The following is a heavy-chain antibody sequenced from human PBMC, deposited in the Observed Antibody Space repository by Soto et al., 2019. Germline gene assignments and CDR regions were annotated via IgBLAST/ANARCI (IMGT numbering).Heavy chain of an antibody. CDR1: GFTVSSNY. J-gene: IGHJ4*02. V-gene: IGHV3-53*02. Sequence: EVQLVETGGGLIQPGGSLRLSCAASGFTVSSNYMSWVRQAPGKGLEWVSVIYSGGSTYYEDSVKGRFTISRDNSKNTLYLQMNSLRAEDTAVYYCARDYGDLNGADYWGQGTLVTVSS. D-gene: IGHD4-17*01. CDR2: IYSGGST. CDR3: ARDYGDLNGADY.